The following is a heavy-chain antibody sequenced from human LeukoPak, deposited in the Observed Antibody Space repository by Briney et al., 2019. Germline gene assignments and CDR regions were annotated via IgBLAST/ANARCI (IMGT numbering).Heavy chain of an antibody. Sequence: GGSLRLSCAASGFTFSSYEMNWVRQAPGKGLEWVSYISSSGSTIYYADSVKGRFTISRDNAKNSLYLQMNSLRAEDTAVYYCAKDADPTYYYDSSGPYWGQGTLVTVSS. J-gene: IGHJ4*02. CDR3: AKDADPTYYYDSSGPY. CDR1: GFTFSSYE. V-gene: IGHV3-48*03. CDR2: ISSSGSTI. D-gene: IGHD3-22*01.